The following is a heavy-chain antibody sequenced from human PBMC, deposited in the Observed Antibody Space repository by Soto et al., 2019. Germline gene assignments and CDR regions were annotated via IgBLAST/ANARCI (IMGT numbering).Heavy chain of an antibody. D-gene: IGHD3-9*01. CDR3: ARDRAYYDILTGYYMGQAASDC. CDR1: GFTASSNY. J-gene: IGHJ4*02. V-gene: IGHV3-66*01. Sequence: GGSLRLSCAASGFTASSNYMSWVRQAPGKGLEWVAVIYSGGSTYYADSVKGRFTISRDNSKNTPYRQMTSLRAEDTAVYYCARDRAYYDILTGYYMGQAASDCWGQGT. CDR2: IYSGGST.